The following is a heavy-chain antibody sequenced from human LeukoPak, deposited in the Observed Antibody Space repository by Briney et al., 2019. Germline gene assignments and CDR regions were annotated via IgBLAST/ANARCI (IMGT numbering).Heavy chain of an antibody. CDR2: IYYSGST. Sequence: SETLSLTCIVSGGSISSISSNNYHWGWIRQPPGQGLEWIGSIYYSGSTYYNPSLKSRVTISVDTSKNQFSQKLSSVTAADTAVYYCARARRVRGVITSFDYWGQGTLVTVSS. CDR1: GGSISSISSNNYH. D-gene: IGHD3-10*01. CDR3: ARARRVRGVITSFDY. V-gene: IGHV4-39*07. J-gene: IGHJ4*02.